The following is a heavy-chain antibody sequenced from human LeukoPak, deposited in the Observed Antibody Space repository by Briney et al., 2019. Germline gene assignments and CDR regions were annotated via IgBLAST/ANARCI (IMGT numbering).Heavy chain of an antibody. V-gene: IGHV4-61*02. CDR2: IYTSGST. CDR3: ARVNYYDSSGYSGPYFDY. J-gene: IGHJ4*02. CDR1: GGSISSGSYY. D-gene: IGHD3-22*01. Sequence: SQTLSLTCTVSGGSISSGSYYWSWIRQPAGKGLEWIGRIYTSGSTNYNPSLKSRVTISVDTSKNQFSLKLSSMTAADTAVYYCARVNYYDSSGYSGPYFDYWGQGTLVTVSS.